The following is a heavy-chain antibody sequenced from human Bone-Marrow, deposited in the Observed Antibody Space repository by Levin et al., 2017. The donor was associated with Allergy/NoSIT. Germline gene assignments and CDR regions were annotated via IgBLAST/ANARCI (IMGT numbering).Heavy chain of an antibody. CDR2: INPNSGGT. D-gene: IGHD6-13*01. CDR1: GYTFTGYY. V-gene: IGHV1-2*06. CDR3: ARGIAASGWFDP. J-gene: IGHJ5*02. Sequence: ASVKVSCKASGYTFTGYYMHWVRQAPGQGLEWMGRINPNSGGTNYAQKFQGRVTMTRDTSISTAYMELSRLRSDDTAVYYCARGIAASGWFDPWGQGTLVTVSS.